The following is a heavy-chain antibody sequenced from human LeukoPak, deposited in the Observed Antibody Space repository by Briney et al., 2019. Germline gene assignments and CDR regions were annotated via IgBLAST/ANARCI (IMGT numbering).Heavy chain of an antibody. J-gene: IGHJ4*02. V-gene: IGHV3-48*02. CDR1: GFTFSTYT. CDR3: ARDHQWSFDS. Sequence: GGSLRLSCAASGFTFSTYTMNWVRQAPGKGLEWISYIGWSDSAIFYADSVKGRFTISRDSAKNSLFLRMNRLSDEDTAVYYCARDHQWSFDSWGQGTLVTVSS. CDR2: IGWSDSAI. D-gene: IGHD2-15*01.